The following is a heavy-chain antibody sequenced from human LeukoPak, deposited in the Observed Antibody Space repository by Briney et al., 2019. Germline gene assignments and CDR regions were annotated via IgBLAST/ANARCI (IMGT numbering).Heavy chain of an antibody. CDR3: ARDPGAHYYDFCSGYTRERYYFDY. CDR1: GFTFSSYS. CDR2: ISNSSTL. J-gene: IGHJ4*02. D-gene: IGHD3-3*01. V-gene: IGHV3-48*01. Sequence: PGGSPRLSCAASGFTFSSYSMNWVRQAPGKGLGWVSYISNSSTLYYADSVKGRFTISRDNAKNSLYLQMNSLRAEDTAVYYCARDPGAHYYDFCSGYTRERYYFDYWGQGTLVTVSS.